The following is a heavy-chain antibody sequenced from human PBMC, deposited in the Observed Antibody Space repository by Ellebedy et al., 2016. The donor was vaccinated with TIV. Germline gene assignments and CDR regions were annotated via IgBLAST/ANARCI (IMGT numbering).Heavy chain of an antibody. Sequence: MPGGSLRLSCTVSGGSISNSDYYWNWISQPPGKGLEWIGSIYYSGSAYYNPSLESRVPVSVDTSKNQFSLNLNSVTAADTAVYYCARDPALPRGRFDTWGQGTLVTVSS. V-gene: IGHV4-39*07. J-gene: IGHJ5*02. CDR3: ARDPALPRGRFDT. CDR2: IYYSGSA. CDR1: GGSISNSDYY.